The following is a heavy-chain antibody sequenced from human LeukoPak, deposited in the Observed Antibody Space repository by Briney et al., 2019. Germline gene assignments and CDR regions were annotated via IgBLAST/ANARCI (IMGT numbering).Heavy chain of an antibody. CDR3: ARGEASSSSWYWYFDF. D-gene: IGHD6-13*01. CDR1: GFTFSSYS. CDR2: ISTTSGTI. J-gene: IGHJ2*01. Sequence: GGSLRLSCAASGFTFSSYSMNWVRQDPGKGLEWVSYISTTSGTIYYADSVKGRFTISRDNANNSLYLQMNSLRAEDTAVYYCARGEASSSSWYWYFDFWGRGTLFTVSS. V-gene: IGHV3-48*04.